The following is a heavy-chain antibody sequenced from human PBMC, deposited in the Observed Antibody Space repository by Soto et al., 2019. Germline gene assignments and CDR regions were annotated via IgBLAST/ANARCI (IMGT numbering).Heavy chain of an antibody. CDR1: GFTFSSYG. V-gene: IGHV3-33*01. CDR3: AREGGYYDIGYYYYYYGMDV. Sequence: QVQLVESGGGVVQPGRSLRLSCAASGFTFSSYGMHWVRQAPGKGLEWVAVIWYDGSNKYYADSVKGRFTISRDNSKNTLYLQMNSLRAEDTAVYYCAREGGYYDIGYYYYYYGMDVWGQGTTVTVSS. CDR2: IWYDGSNK. D-gene: IGHD3-9*01. J-gene: IGHJ6*02.